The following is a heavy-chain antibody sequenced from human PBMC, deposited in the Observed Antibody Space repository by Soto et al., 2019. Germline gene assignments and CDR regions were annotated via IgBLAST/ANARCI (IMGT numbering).Heavy chain of an antibody. CDR2: ISYDGSNT. CDR1: GFTFSSYG. V-gene: IGHV3-30*18. Sequence: QVQLVESGGGVVQPGRSLRLSCAASGFTFSSYGMHWVRQAPGKGLEWVAVISYDGSNTYYADSVKGRFTISRDNSKNTLYLQMNSLRAEDTAVYYCAKDLMDSSGYYDWFDPWGQGTLVTVSS. J-gene: IGHJ5*02. D-gene: IGHD3-22*01. CDR3: AKDLMDSSGYYDWFDP.